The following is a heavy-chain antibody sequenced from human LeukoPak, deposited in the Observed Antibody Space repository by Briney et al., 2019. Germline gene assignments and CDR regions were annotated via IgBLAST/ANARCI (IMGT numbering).Heavy chain of an antibody. J-gene: IGHJ3*02. CDR3: ARDSIAAAGSDAFDI. CDR1: GFTFSSYS. V-gene: IGHV3-21*01. D-gene: IGHD6-13*01. Sequence: GGSLRLSCAASGFTFSSYSMNWVRQAPGKGLEWVSSISSSSSYIYYADSVKGRFTISRDNAKNSLYLQMNSLRAEDTAVYYCARDSIAAAGSDAFDIWGQGTMVTVSS. CDR2: ISSSSSYI.